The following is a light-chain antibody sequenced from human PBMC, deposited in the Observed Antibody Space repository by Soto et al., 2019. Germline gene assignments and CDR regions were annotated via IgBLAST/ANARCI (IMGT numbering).Light chain of an antibody. Sequence: SYELTQPPSVSVAPGKTARITCGGNNIGSKSVHWYQQKPGQAPVLVIYYDSDRPSGIPERFSGSNSGNTATLTISRVEAGDEADYYCQVWDSSSDHWVFGGGTKVTAL. V-gene: IGLV3-21*04. CDR3: QVWDSSSDHWV. CDR2: YDS. CDR1: NIGSKS. J-gene: IGLJ3*02.